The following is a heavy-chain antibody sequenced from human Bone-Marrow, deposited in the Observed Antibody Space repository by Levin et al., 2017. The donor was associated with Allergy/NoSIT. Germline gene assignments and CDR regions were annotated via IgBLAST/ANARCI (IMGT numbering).Heavy chain of an antibody. CDR2: ISGSGGST. V-gene: IGHV3-23*01. CDR1: GFTFSSYA. J-gene: IGHJ4*02. D-gene: IGHD6-19*01. CDR3: AKDVRSAVAAPTYFDY. Sequence: GESLKISCAASGFTFSSYAMSWVRQAPGKGLEWVSAISGSGGSTYYADSVKGRFTISRDNSKNTLYLQMNSLRAEDTAVYYCAKDVRSAVAAPTYFDYWGQGTLVTVSS.